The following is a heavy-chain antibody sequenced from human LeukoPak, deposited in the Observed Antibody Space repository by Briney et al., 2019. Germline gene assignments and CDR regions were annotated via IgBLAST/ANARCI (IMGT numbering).Heavy chain of an antibody. J-gene: IGHJ4*02. D-gene: IGHD5-12*01. CDR1: GFSFNAYW. Sequence: GGSLRLSCAASGFSFNAYWTAWVRQAPGTGLEWVANINPAGSETFHVDPVKGRFSISRDHAKNLVYLQMNSLRAEDTAVYYCATFGLVAALDLWGQGTLVTVSS. CDR3: ATFGLVAALDL. V-gene: IGHV3-7*01. CDR2: INPAGSET.